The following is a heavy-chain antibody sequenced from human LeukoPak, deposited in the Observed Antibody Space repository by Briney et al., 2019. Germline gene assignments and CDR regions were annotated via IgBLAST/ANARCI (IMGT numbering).Heavy chain of an antibody. J-gene: IGHJ4*02. CDR2: FNPNSGGT. V-gene: IGHV1-2*02. CDR3: ARGSRYCSSTSCWEFDY. CDR1: GYTFTGYY. D-gene: IGHD2-2*01. Sequence: ASVKVSCKASGYTFTGYYMHWVRQAPGQGLEWMGWFNPNSGGTNYAQKFQGRVTMTRDTSISTAYMELSRLRSDDTAVYYCARGSRYCSSTSCWEFDYWGQGTLVTVSS.